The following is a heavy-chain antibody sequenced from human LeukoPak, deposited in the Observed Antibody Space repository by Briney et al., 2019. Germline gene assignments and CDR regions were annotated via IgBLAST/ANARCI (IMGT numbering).Heavy chain of an antibody. CDR3: AKDGEYYDSSGYFDY. J-gene: IGHJ4*02. CDR2: ISANGGST. CDR1: GFTFSSSV. D-gene: IGHD3-22*01. Sequence: PGGSLRLSCAASGFTFSSSVMIWVRQAPGKGLEWVSGISANGGSTYYADSVKGRFTISKDNSKNTLYLQMNSLRAEDTAVYYCAKDGEYYDSSGYFDYWGQGTLVTVSS. V-gene: IGHV3-23*01.